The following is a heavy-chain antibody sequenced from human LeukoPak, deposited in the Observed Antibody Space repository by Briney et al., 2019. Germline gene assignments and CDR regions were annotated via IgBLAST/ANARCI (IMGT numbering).Heavy chain of an antibody. Sequence: SETLSLTCTVSGGSISSSSYYWGWIRQPPGKGLEWIGSLYYSGNTYYNPSLKSRVTISVDTSKNQFSLKLSSVTAADTAVYYCVRRRAAGYDYWYFDLWGRGTLVTVSS. V-gene: IGHV4-39*01. CDR3: VRRRAAGYDYWYFDL. CDR2: LYYSGNT. J-gene: IGHJ2*01. CDR1: GGSISSSSYY. D-gene: IGHD3-9*01.